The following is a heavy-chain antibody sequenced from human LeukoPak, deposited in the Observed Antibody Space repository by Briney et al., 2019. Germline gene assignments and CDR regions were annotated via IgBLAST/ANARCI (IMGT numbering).Heavy chain of an antibody. CDR1: GFTFSSYA. CDR3: ARGRVAVAKHYYSYSGMDV. CDR2: ISYDGSNK. D-gene: IGHD6-19*01. J-gene: IGHJ6*04. Sequence: PGRSLRLSCAASGFTFSSYAMHWVRQAPGKGLEWVAVISYDGSNKYYADSVKGRFTISRNNSKNTLYLQMNSLRAEDTAVYYCARGRVAVAKHYYSYSGMDVWGKGTTVPVSS. V-gene: IGHV3-30*04.